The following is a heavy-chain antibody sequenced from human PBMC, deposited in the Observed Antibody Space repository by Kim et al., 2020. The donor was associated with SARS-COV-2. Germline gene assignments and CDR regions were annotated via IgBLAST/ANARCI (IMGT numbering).Heavy chain of an antibody. J-gene: IGHJ6*02. CDR2: IYGTDEK. V-gene: IGHV2-5*01. CDR3: AHDSLGLLGFDV. D-gene: IGHD2-21*02. Sequence: SGPTLVNPTQTLTLTCTFSGFSLTTDGVGVAWVRQPPGKALEWVALIYGTDEKRYNPSLKSRLIIVKDTSKNQVVLILTEMDPVDSGTYYCAHDSLGLLGFDVWGQGTTVTVSS. CDR1: GFSLTTDGVG.